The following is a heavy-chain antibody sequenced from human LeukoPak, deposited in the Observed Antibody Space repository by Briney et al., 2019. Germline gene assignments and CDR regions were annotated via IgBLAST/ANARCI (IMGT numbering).Heavy chain of an antibody. CDR2: IWYDGSNK. CDR3: ARTKQQLSPFDY. V-gene: IGHV3-33*01. J-gene: IGHJ4*02. Sequence: GGSLRLSCAASGFTFSSYGMHLVRQAPGKGLEWVAVIWYDGSNKYYADSVKGRFTISRDNSKNTLYLQMNSLRAEDTAVYYCARTKQQLSPFDYWGQGTLITVSS. D-gene: IGHD6-13*01. CDR1: GFTFSSYG.